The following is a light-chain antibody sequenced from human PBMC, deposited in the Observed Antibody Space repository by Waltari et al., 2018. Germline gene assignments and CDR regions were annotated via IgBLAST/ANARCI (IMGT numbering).Light chain of an antibody. CDR1: QSIRSQ. J-gene: IGKJ3*01. Sequence: EIVLTQFPGTLSLSPGERVILSCRASQSIRSQLAWYQQKPGQAPRLLIYGTSNRATGIPDRFSGSGSGTDFSLTISRLDPEDCAVYYCQHYLNLPVAFGPGTEVEIK. CDR2: GTS. CDR3: QHYLNLPVA. V-gene: IGKV3-20*01.